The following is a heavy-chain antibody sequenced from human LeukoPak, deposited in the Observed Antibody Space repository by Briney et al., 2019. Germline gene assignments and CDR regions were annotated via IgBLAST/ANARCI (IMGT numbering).Heavy chain of an antibody. V-gene: IGHV3-53*01. CDR2: IYSGGST. Sequence: PGGSPRLSCAASGFTVTSNYMSWVRQAPGRGLEWVSVIYSGGSTYYADSVKGRFIISRDNSKNTLYLQMNSLRAEDTAVYYCARDFGDNYSDYWGQGTLVTVSS. J-gene: IGHJ4*02. D-gene: IGHD3-10*01. CDR1: GFTVTSNY. CDR3: ARDFGDNYSDY.